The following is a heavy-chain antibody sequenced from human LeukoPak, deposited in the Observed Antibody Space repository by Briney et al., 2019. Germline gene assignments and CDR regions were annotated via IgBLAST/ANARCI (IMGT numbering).Heavy chain of an antibody. Sequence: SVKVSCKASGFTFTSSAMQWVRQARGQRLEWIGWIVVGSGNTNYAQKFQERVTITRDMSTSIAYMELSSLRSEDTAVYYCAAIDAVVVPAALPKIGAFDIWGQGTMVTVSS. CDR1: GFTFTSSA. D-gene: IGHD2-2*01. CDR3: AAIDAVVVPAALPKIGAFDI. CDR2: IVVGSGNT. V-gene: IGHV1-58*02. J-gene: IGHJ3*02.